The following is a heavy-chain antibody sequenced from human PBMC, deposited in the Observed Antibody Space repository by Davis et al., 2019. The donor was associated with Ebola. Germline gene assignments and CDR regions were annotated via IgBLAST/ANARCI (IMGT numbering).Heavy chain of an antibody. CDR2: LSSNGGNT. CDR3: VKGAFLEWLFPSDFEY. D-gene: IGHD3-3*02. J-gene: IGHJ4*02. CDR1: GFIFSTNA. Sequence: GGSLRLSCSASGFIFSTNAMHWVRQTPGKGLEYVSALSSNGGNTYYADSVKGRFTISRDNSKNTLYLQMSSLRAEDTAVYYCVKGAFLEWLFPSDFEYWGQGTLVTVSS. V-gene: IGHV3-64D*06.